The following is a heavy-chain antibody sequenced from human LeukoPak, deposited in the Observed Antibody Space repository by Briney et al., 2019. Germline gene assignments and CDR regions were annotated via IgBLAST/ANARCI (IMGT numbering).Heavy chain of an antibody. J-gene: IGHJ4*02. CDR1: GGPFSGYY. Sequence: SETLSLTCAVYGGPFSGYYWSWIRQPPGKGLEWIGEINHSGSTNYNPSLKSRVTISVETSKNQFSLKLSSVTAADTAVYYCARAQAYYFGSGSYGYWGQGTLVTVSS. CDR3: ARAQAYYFGSGSYGY. D-gene: IGHD3-10*01. CDR2: INHSGST. V-gene: IGHV4-34*01.